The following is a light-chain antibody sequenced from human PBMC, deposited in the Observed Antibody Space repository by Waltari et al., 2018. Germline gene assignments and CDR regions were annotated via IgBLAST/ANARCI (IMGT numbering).Light chain of an antibody. CDR1: QSLTKY. J-gene: IGKJ2*01. CDR2: DAS. CDR3: QLRIHWPYT. Sequence: EIVLTQSPATLSLSPGGRATLSCRASQSLTKYLAWYQQKPGQAPRLLIYDASNRVTGVPARFSGGGYGTDFTLTSSSLEPEDFAVYYCQLRIHWPYTFAQGTKLG. V-gene: IGKV3-11*01.